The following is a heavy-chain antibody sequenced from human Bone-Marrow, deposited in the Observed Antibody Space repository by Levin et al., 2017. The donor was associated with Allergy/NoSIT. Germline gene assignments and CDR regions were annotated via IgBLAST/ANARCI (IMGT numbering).Heavy chain of an antibody. V-gene: IGHV4-30-4*01. Sequence: PSETLSLTCTVSGDSISSGDYYWSWIRQPPGKGLEWIGFIYNSGTTNYNPSLISRVTISVDTSKNQFSLWLRSVTAADTAVYFCARVFVGDYGERYFDYWGQGTLVTVSS. CDR3: ARVFVGDYGERYFDY. CDR2: IYNSGTT. CDR1: GDSISSGDYY. J-gene: IGHJ4*02. D-gene: IGHD4-17*01.